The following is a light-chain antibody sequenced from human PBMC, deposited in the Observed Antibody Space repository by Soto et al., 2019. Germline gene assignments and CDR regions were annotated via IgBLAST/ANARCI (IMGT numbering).Light chain of an antibody. CDR3: QQYGSSLWT. CDR1: QSISSSY. J-gene: IGKJ1*01. CDR2: GAS. V-gene: IGKV3-20*01. Sequence: VLTQSPGTLSLSPRERATLSCMASQSISSSYLAWYQQRPGQAPRLLIYGASSRATGIPDRFSGSGSGTDFTLTISRLEPEDFAVYYCQQYGSSLWTVGQGTKVDIK.